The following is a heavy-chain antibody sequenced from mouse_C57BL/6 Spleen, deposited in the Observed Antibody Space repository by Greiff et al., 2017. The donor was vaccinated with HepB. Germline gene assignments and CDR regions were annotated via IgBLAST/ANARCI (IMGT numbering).Heavy chain of an antibody. Sequence: EVQLQESGGGLVKPGGSLKLSCAASGFTFSSYAMSWVRQTPEKRLEWVATISDGGSYTYYPDNVKGRFTISRDNAKNNLYLQMSHLKSEDTAMYYCARDYYGSSYVGGFAYWGQGTLVTVSA. J-gene: IGHJ3*01. CDR1: GFTFSSYA. CDR3: ARDYYGSSYVGGFAY. V-gene: IGHV5-4*01. D-gene: IGHD1-1*01. CDR2: ISDGGSYT.